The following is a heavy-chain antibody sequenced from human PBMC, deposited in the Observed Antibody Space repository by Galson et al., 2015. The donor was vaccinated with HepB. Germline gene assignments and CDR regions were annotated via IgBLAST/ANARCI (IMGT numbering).Heavy chain of an antibody. CDR3: ARAGYGGNSGDFQH. D-gene: IGHD4-23*01. CDR1: GFTFSNAY. J-gene: IGHJ1*01. Sequence: SLRLSCAASGFTFSNAYMIWVRQAPGKGLEWVGLIKSTTDGGATDYAAPVKGRFTISRDDSTSTLFLQMTNLKTEDTAVYYCARAGYGGNSGDFQHWGQGTLVTVSS. CDR2: IKSTTDGGAT. V-gene: IGHV3-15*01.